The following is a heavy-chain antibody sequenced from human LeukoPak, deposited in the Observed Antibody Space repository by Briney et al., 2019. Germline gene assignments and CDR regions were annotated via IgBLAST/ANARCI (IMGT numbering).Heavy chain of an antibody. CDR1: GGSIRTAVYY. D-gene: IGHD3-10*01. Sequence: SETLSLTCTVSGGSIRTAVYYWSWIRQYPGKGLEWIGYMYYSGSTYYNPSLKSRVLISVDTSKNQFSLKLSSVTAADTAVYYCARDAEYYYGSGSYSSGIDVWGQGTTVTVSS. V-gene: IGHV4-31*03. J-gene: IGHJ6*02. CDR2: MYYSGST. CDR3: ARDAEYYYGSGSYSSGIDV.